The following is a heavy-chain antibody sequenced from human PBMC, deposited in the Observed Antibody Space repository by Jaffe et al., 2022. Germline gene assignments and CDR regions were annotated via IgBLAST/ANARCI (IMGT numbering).Heavy chain of an antibody. D-gene: IGHD6-19*01. V-gene: IGHV3-49*04. CDR1: GFTFSDYA. Sequence: EGQLVESGGGLVQPGRSLRLSCTGSGFTFSDYALSWVRQAPGKGLEWVAFISYKAYGETTEHAASVKGRFSISRDDSRSIAYLEMNSLKTEDTAIYYCTRVLTFPGLAVPGNFDPWGQGILVTVSS. CDR3: TRVLTFPGLAVPGNFDP. CDR2: ISYKAYGETT. J-gene: IGHJ5*02.